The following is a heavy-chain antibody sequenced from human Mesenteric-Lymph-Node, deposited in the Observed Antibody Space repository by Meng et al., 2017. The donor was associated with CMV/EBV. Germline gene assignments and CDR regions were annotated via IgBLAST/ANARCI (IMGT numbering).Heavy chain of an antibody. CDR2: INHSGST. D-gene: IGHD2-2*02. V-gene: IGHV4-34*01. CDR3: ARIAVGCSSTSCYIYRRAYYFDY. J-gene: IGHJ4*02. Sequence: YYWSWIRQPPGKGLEWIGEINHSGSTNYNPSLKSRVTISVDKSKNQFSLKLSSVTAADTAVYYCARIAVGCSSTSCYIYRRAYYFDYWGQGTLVTVSS. CDR1: YY.